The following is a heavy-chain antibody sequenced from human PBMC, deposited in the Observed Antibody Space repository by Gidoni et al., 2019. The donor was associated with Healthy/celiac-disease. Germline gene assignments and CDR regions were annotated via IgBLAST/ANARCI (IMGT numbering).Heavy chain of an antibody. V-gene: IGHV1-18*01. CDR2: ISAYNGNT. CDR3: ARDRVTMVRGVIITTHQVY. D-gene: IGHD3-10*01. Sequence: QVQLVQSGAEVKKPGASVKVSCKASGYTFTSYGISWVRQAPGQGLEWMGWISAYNGNTNYAKKLQGRVTMTTDTATSTAYMELRSLKSDETAVYYCARDRVTMVRGVIITTHQVYWGQGTLVTVSS. CDR1: GYTFTSYG. J-gene: IGHJ4*02.